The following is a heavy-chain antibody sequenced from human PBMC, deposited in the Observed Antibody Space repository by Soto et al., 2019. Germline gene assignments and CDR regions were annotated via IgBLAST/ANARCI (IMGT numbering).Heavy chain of an antibody. CDR3: AHPRGYGVFDAYDI. CDR2: ISAGGSST. V-gene: IGHV3-23*01. CDR1: GFSFFNYA. Sequence: GWSLRLSCVSSGFSFFNYAMNWVRQAPGKGLEWVSAISAGGSSTYYADSVKGRFTISRDNSMNALYLEMNSLRSDDTAVYYCAHPRGYGVFDAYDIWGQGAMVTVSS. D-gene: IGHD4-17*01. J-gene: IGHJ3*02.